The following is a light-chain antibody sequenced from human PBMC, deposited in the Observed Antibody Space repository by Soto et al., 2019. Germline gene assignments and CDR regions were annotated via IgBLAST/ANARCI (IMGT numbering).Light chain of an antibody. V-gene: IGLV2-8*01. J-gene: IGLJ1*01. Sequence: QSVLTQPPSASGSPGQSVTISCTGTSSDVGGYNFVSWYQQHPGRAPKLIISAVTNRPSGVPDRFSGSKSGNTASLTVSGLQADDEADYYCSSYAGSSDIVFGTGTKLTVL. CDR1: SSDVGGYNF. CDR2: AVT. CDR3: SSYAGSSDIV.